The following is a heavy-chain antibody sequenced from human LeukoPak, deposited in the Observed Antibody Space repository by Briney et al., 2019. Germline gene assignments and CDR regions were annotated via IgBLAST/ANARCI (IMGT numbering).Heavy chain of an antibody. CDR1: GYTFTSCG. CDR2: ISAYNGNT. Sequence: ASVKVSCKASGYTFTSCGISWVRQAPGQGLEWMGWISAYNGNTNYAQKLQGRVTMTTDTSTSTAYMELRSLRSDDTAVYYCARDGSGSYYRVGYENYWGQGTLVTVSS. V-gene: IGHV1-18*01. D-gene: IGHD1-26*01. J-gene: IGHJ4*02. CDR3: ARDGSGSYYRVGYENY.